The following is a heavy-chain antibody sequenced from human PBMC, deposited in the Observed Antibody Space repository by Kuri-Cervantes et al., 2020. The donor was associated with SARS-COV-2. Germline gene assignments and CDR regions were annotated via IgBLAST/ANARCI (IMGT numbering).Heavy chain of an antibody. Sequence: SVKVSCKASGGTFSSYAISWVRQAPGQGLEWMGGIIPIFGTANYAQKFQGRVTITADKSTSTAYMELSSLGAEDTAVYYCASNPPNSDVPSWYFDLWGRGTLVTVSS. V-gene: IGHV1-69*06. CDR2: IIPIFGTA. CDR1: GGTFSSYA. D-gene: IGHD1-14*01. J-gene: IGHJ2*01. CDR3: ASNPPNSDVPSWYFDL.